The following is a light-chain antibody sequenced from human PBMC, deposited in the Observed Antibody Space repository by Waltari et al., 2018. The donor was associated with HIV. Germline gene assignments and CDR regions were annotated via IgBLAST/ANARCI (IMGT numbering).Light chain of an antibody. J-gene: IGLJ3*02. CDR2: DVT. Sequence: QSALTQPASVSGSPGQSITISCPGTRRAIGSYYYVSWYRQYPGKAPQLMLYDVTKRPSGVSDRFSGSKSDNTASLTISGLQAEDEAEYYCCSYAGSHTWVFGGGTKLTVL. CDR1: RRAIGSYYY. V-gene: IGLV2-23*02. CDR3: CSYAGSHTWV.